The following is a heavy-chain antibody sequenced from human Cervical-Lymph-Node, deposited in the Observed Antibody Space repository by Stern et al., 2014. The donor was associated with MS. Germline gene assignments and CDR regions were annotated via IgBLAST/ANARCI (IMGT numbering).Heavy chain of an antibody. Sequence: EVQLVESGGGLVQPGESLRLSCEASGFTFNIYAMSWVRQAPGKGLEWVSGISANGDRIYYADSVKGRFTISRDNSKNTLYLQMNSLRAEDSALYYCAKYTGTRWINDYWGQGTLVTVSS. CDR2: ISANGDRI. CDR3: AKYTGTRWINDY. CDR1: GFTFNIYA. V-gene: IGHV3-23*04. D-gene: IGHD5-12*01. J-gene: IGHJ4*02.